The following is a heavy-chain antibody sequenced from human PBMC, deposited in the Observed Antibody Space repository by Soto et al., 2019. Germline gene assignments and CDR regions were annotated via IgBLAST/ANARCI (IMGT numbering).Heavy chain of an antibody. CDR3: AKDSGAHSSSWYPYYYYYYGMDV. V-gene: IGHV3-30*18. J-gene: IGHJ6*02. CDR1: GFTFSSYG. CDR2: ISYDGSNK. Sequence: GSLRLSCAASGFTFSSYGMHWVRQAPGKGLEWVAVISYDGSNKYYADSVKGRFTISRDNSKNTLHLQMNSLRAEDTAVYYCAKDSGAHSSSWYPYYYYYYGMDVWGQGTTVTVSS. D-gene: IGHD6-13*01.